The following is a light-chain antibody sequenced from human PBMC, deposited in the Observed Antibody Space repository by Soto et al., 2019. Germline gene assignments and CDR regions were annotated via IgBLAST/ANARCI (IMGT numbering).Light chain of an antibody. CDR2: GAF. Sequence: EIVLTQSPGTLSLSPGERATLSCRASPSVTNFLAWYQQKPGQAPRLLIYGAFNRATGIPARFSGSGSGTDFTLTISSLEPEDSAVYYCQQRNVWPPVTFGQGTRLETK. CDR3: QQRNVWPPVT. V-gene: IGKV3-11*01. J-gene: IGKJ5*01. CDR1: PSVTNF.